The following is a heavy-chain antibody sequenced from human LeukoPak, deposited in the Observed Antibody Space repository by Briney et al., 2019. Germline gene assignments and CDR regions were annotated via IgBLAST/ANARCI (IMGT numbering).Heavy chain of an antibody. Sequence: GGSLRLSCAASGFTFSSYSMNWVRQAPGKGLEWVSSISSSSSYIYYADSVKGRFTISRDNAKNSLYLQMNSPRAEDTAVYYCARLDFWSGYYTHDYWGQGTLVTVSS. CDR1: GFTFSSYS. J-gene: IGHJ4*02. CDR3: ARLDFWSGYYTHDY. D-gene: IGHD3-3*01. CDR2: ISSSSSYI. V-gene: IGHV3-21*01.